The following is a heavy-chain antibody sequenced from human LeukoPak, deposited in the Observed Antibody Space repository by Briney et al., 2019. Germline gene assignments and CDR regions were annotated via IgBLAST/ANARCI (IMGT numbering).Heavy chain of an antibody. Sequence: GSLRLSCVASGFTFSSYEMNWVRPAPGNWLEWVSYISSSCRAIYYADSVKGRFTISRDNAKNSLHLQMNSLRAEDTAVYYCARLQKLVVVAATRYYYGMDVWGQGTTVTVSS. D-gene: IGHD2-15*01. J-gene: IGHJ6*02. CDR3: ARLQKLVVVAATRYYYGMDV. CDR1: GFTFSSYE. CDR2: ISSSCRAI. V-gene: IGHV3-48*03.